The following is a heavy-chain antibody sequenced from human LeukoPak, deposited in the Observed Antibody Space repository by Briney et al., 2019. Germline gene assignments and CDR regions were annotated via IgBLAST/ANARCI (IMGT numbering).Heavy chain of an antibody. J-gene: IGHJ4*02. V-gene: IGHV6-1*01. CDR2: TYYRSKWYY. D-gene: IGHD1-26*01. CDR3: ARTRDLGPDY. Sequence: SQTLSLTCVISGDSVSSNSAAWNWIRQSPSRGLEWLGRTYYRSKWYYHYAVSMKSRITVNPDTSKNQFSLQLNSVTPEATAVYYCARTRDLGPDYWGQGTLVTVSS. CDR1: GDSVSSNSAA.